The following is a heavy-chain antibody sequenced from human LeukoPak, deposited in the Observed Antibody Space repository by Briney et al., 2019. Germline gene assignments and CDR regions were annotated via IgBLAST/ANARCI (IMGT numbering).Heavy chain of an antibody. CDR2: INPNSGGT. Sequence: ASVKVSCKASGYTFTGSYMHWVRQAPGQGLEWMGWINPNSGGTNYAQKFQGRVTMTRDTSISTAYMELSRLRSDDTAVYYCARQGGSYYPPLVDYWGQGTLVTVSS. CDR1: GYTFTGSY. D-gene: IGHD1-26*01. V-gene: IGHV1-2*02. J-gene: IGHJ4*02. CDR3: ARQGGSYYPPLVDY.